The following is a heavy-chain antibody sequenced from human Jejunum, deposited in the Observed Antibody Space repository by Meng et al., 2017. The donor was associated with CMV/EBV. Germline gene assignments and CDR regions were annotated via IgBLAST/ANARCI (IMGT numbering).Heavy chain of an antibody. CDR2: ISCYNGDT. CDR3: ARDPSNASGRYAYFDY. V-gene: IGHV1-18*01. Sequence: QRQLMQPGTGLKKPGASGRVLCKASGYTFTHHGISWIRQTPGQGLEWMGWISCYNGDTNYAQKFQGRVTMTTDTSTSTAYMDLRSLRSDDTAVYYCARDPSNASGRYAYFDYWGQGTLVTVSS. J-gene: IGHJ4*02. CDR1: GYTFTHHG. D-gene: IGHD6-19*01.